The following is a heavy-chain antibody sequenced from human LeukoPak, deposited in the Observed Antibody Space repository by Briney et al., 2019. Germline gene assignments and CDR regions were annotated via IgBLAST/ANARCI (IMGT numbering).Heavy chain of an antibody. D-gene: IGHD6-13*01. V-gene: IGHV3-66*01. CDR2: IYSGGRT. J-gene: IGHJ4*02. CDR1: GFIFSRNS. Sequence: PGGSLRLSCAASGFIFSRNSMNWVRQAPGKGLEWVSVIYSGGRTYYADSVKGRFTISRDNSKNTLYLQMNRLRAEDTAVYYCARAGPSSSWHQFDYWGQGTLVTVSS. CDR3: ARAGPSSSWHQFDY.